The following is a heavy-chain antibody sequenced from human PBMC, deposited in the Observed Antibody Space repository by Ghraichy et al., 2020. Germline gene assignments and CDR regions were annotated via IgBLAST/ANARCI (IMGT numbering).Heavy chain of an antibody. D-gene: IGHD3-16*01. CDR3: ARDSRVLGFDY. J-gene: IGHJ4*02. CDR1: GFTVSSNY. CDR2: IYSDGST. V-gene: IGHV3-66*02. Sequence: SCAASGFTVSSNYMSWVRQAPGKGLEWVSVIYSDGSTYYADSVKGRFTISRDNSKNTLYLQMNSLTADDTAVYYCARDSRVLGFDYWGQGTLVTVSS.